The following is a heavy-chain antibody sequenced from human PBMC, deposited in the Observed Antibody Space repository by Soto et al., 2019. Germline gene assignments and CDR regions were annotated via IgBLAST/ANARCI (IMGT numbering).Heavy chain of an antibody. Sequence: HGESLKISCKASGFSFTNYWIGWVRQMPGKGLEWMGIIYPGDSDTKYSPSFQGQVSISADKSTSTAYLQWSSLKASDTAMYYCARRGGYRYGFGYWGQGTLVTVSS. CDR3: ARRGGYRYGFGY. V-gene: IGHV5-51*01. CDR2: IYPGDSDT. J-gene: IGHJ4*02. D-gene: IGHD5-18*01. CDR1: GFSFTNYW.